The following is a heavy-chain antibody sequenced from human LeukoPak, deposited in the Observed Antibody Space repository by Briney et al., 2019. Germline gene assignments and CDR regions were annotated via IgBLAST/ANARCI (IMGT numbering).Heavy chain of an antibody. Sequence: PSETLSLTCTVSGASISSYYWSWIRQPPGKGLEWIASRHYRGTTNYNPSLKSRVTISVDTSKNQFSLKLSSVTAADTAVYYCARWSQLVGNFDYWGQGTLVTVSS. CDR3: ARWSQLVGNFDY. J-gene: IGHJ4*02. D-gene: IGHD1-26*01. CDR1: GASISSYY. CDR2: RHYRGTT. V-gene: IGHV4-59*01.